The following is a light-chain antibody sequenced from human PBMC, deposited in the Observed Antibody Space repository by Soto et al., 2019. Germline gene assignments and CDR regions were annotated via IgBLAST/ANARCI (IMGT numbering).Light chain of an antibody. Sequence: DMVMTQSPATLSVSPGERATLSCRASQSVSSSLAWYQQKPGRSPRLLIYGASTRAIGIPDRFSGSGSGTDFTLTISRLEPEDIATYYCQQRSNWPRTFGQGTKVDI. CDR1: QSVSSS. CDR2: GAS. V-gene: IGKV3-15*01. CDR3: QQRSNWPRT. J-gene: IGKJ1*01.